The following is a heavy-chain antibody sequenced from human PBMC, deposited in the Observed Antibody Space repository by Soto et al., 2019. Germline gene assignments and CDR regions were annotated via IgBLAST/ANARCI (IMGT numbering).Heavy chain of an antibody. CDR3: ARRYYYESRTGGGAFDI. V-gene: IGHV5-51*01. CDR2: IYPGDSDT. J-gene: IGHJ3*02. CDR1: GYSFNSYW. D-gene: IGHD3-22*01. Sequence: GESLKISCKGSGYSFNSYWIGWVRQMPGKGLEWMGIIYPGDSDTRYSPSVQGQVIISAAKSISTAYPQWSSLKASGTSMYYCARRYYYESRTGGGAFDIWGQGTMVSVS.